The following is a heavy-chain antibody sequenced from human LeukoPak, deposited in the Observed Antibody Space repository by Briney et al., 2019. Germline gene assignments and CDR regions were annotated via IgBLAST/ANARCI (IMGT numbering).Heavy chain of an antibody. J-gene: IGHJ4*02. CDR2: ISYDGSNK. CDR3: AKDSYDRSGYYYCYFAY. V-gene: IGHV3-30*18. Sequence: PGRSLRLSCAASGFTFSSSGMHWVRQAPGMGLEWVAVISYDGSNKYYADSVKGRFTISRDNSKNTLYLQMNSLRAGDTAVYYCAKDSYDRSGYYYCYFAYWGQGTQVTVSS. D-gene: IGHD3-22*01. CDR1: GFTFSSSG.